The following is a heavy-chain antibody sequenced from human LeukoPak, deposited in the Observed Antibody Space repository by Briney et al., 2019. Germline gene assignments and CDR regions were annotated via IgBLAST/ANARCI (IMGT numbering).Heavy chain of an antibody. J-gene: IGHJ5*02. V-gene: IGHV3-64*01. CDR3: AKGVYDFWSGPTFDP. D-gene: IGHD3-3*01. Sequence: GGSLRLSCAASAFSFSSYAMHWVRQAPGKGLQYVSAISSNGGSTYYANSVKGRFTISRDNSKNTLYLQMNSLRAEDTAVYCCAKGVYDFWSGPTFDPWGQGTLVTVSS. CDR1: AFSFSSYA. CDR2: ISSNGGST.